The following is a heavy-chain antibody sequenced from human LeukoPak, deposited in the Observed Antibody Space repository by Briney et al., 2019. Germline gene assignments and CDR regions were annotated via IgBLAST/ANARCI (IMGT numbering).Heavy chain of an antibody. V-gene: IGHV1-18*01. CDR3: ARTVGATGAFDI. Sequence: ASVKVSCKASGYTSINYGLTWVRQAPGQGFEWMGWISAYTGSTNYAQKLQGRVTMPTDPSTSTAYMELRSLRSDDTAVYYCARTVGATGAFDIWGQGTMVIVSS. J-gene: IGHJ3*02. D-gene: IGHD1-26*01. CDR2: ISAYTGST. CDR1: GYTSINYG.